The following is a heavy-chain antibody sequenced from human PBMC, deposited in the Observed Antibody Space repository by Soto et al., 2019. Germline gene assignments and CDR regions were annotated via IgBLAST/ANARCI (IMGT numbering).Heavy chain of an antibody. CDR1: GFTFSSYG. Sequence: PGGSLRLSCAASGFTFSSYGMHWVSQAPGKGLEWVAVIWYDGSNKYYADSVKGRFTISRDNSKNTLYLQMNSLRAEDTAVYYCARDRKPNRIAAAGTSHWGQGTLVTVSS. J-gene: IGHJ4*02. D-gene: IGHD6-13*01. V-gene: IGHV3-33*01. CDR2: IWYDGSNK. CDR3: ARDRKPNRIAAAGTSH.